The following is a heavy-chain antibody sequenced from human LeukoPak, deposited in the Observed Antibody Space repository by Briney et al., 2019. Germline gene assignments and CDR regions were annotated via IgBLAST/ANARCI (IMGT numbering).Heavy chain of an antibody. CDR2: FDPEDGET. Sequence: ASVKVSCKVSGYTLTELSMHWVRQARGKGLEWMGGFDPEDGETIYAQKFQGRVTMTEDTSTDTAYMEPSSLRSEDTAVYYCATSGPPPSDYGDYDAVRLESHYWGQGTLVTVSS. D-gene: IGHD4-17*01. V-gene: IGHV1-24*01. CDR1: GYTLTELS. J-gene: IGHJ4*02. CDR3: ATSGPPPSDYGDYDAVRLESHY.